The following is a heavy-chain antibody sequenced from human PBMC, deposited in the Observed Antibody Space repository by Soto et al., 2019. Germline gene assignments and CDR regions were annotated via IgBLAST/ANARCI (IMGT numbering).Heavy chain of an antibody. CDR3: VRVYASNSFDM. CDR2: ISNSGTII. CDR1: GFTFTSYS. D-gene: IGHD2-2*01. J-gene: IGHJ3*02. Sequence: EVHLVESGGNLVQAGGSVRLSCAASGFTFTSYSMSWVRQAPGKGLEWVSYISNSGTIIHDADSVRGRFTISRDNAKNSLSLQMNSLRDEDTAVYYCVRVYASNSFDMWGQGTVVTVSS. V-gene: IGHV3-48*02.